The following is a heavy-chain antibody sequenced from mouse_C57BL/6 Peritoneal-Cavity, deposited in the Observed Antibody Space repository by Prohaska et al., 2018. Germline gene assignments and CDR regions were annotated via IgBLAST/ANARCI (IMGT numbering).Heavy chain of an antibody. V-gene: IGHV4-1*01. CDR1: GIDFSRYW. CDR3: ARRDGYDGYFDV. D-gene: IGHD2-2*01. J-gene: IGHJ1*03. Sequence: EVKFLQSGGCLVQPGGSLKLSCAASGIDFSRYWMSWVRRAPGKGLEWIGEINTDSSTINYEPSLKDKFNISRDDAKNRRYLQMSKVRTEDSDEYESARRDGYDGYFDVWGTGTRVTVSS. CDR2: INTDSSTI.